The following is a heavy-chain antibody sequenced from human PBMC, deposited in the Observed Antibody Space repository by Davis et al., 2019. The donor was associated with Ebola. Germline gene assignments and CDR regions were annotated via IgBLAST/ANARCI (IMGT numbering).Heavy chain of an antibody. CDR2: INPSSGGT. D-gene: IGHD5-12*01. CDR1: GYSLTGYY. V-gene: IGHV1-2*06. CDR3: TTPGGQDSGYDVFDI. Sequence: AASVKVSCKASGYSLTGYYLHWVRQAPGQGLEWMGQINPSSGGTKYAQKFQGRVTMTRDTSTTTVYMDLSSLRSDDTALYYCTTPGGQDSGYDVFDIWGQGTMVTVSS. J-gene: IGHJ3*02.